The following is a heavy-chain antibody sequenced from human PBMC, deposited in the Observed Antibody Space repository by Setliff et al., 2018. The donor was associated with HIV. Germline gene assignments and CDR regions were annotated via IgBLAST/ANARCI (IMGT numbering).Heavy chain of an antibody. V-gene: IGHV4-39*07. D-gene: IGHD3-10*01. CDR1: GVSINRTDHY. Sequence: PSETLSLTCSVSGVSINRTDHYWGWIRQSPGKRLEWIWSVSQSGSTTYNPTLKSRVTISVDTSKNQFSLKLSSVTAADTAVYYCADPGTSETYYRVFDYWGQGGLVTVSS. J-gene: IGHJ4*02. CDR2: VSQSGST. CDR3: ADPGTSETYYRVFDY.